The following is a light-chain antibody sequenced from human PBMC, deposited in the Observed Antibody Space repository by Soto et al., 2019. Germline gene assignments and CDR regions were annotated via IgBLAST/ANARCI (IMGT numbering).Light chain of an antibody. J-gene: IGKJ2*01. CDR1: QSVSTN. CDR2: GAS. V-gene: IGKV3-15*01. Sequence: EIVMTQSPDTLSVSPGERATLSCRASQSVSTNLAWYQQKPGQAPRLLIYGASTRATGIPARFSGSGSGTEFTLAIRSLQAEDFAFSQCQQYNNWPYTLGKGTKLEIK. CDR3: QQYNNWPYT.